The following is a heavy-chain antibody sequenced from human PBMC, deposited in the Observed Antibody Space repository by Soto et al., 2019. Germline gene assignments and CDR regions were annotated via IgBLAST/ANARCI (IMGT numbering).Heavy chain of an antibody. J-gene: IGHJ4*02. CDR2: IHHSGST. CDR1: GDSISSMNW. D-gene: IGHD3-22*01. V-gene: IGHV4-4*02. CDR3: ATAPIEDSSGYRFDY. Sequence: SETLSLTCAVSGDSISSMNWWSWVRQPPGKGLEWIGEIHHSGSTNYNPSLKSRVTISVDTSKNQFSLKLSSVTAADTAVYYCATAPIEDSSGYRFDYWGQGTLVTVSS.